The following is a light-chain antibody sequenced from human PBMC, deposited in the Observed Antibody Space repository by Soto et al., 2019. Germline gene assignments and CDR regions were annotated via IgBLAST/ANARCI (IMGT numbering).Light chain of an antibody. CDR1: QSVLYSSNNKNY. J-gene: IGKJ1*01. CDR3: QQYYSNPRT. V-gene: IGKV4-1*01. CDR2: WVS. Sequence: DIVMTQSPDSLAVSLGERATINCKSSQSVLYSSNNKNYLAWYQQKPGQPPKLLIYWVSTRESGVPDRFSGSGSGRDFTLTISSLQAEEVSVYYCQQYYSNPRTLGQGTKVDTK.